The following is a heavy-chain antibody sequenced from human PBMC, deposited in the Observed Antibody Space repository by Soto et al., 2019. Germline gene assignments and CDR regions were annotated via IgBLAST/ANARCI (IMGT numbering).Heavy chain of an antibody. CDR1: GFTVSGNY. CDR2: IYSGGST. V-gene: IGHV3-66*01. J-gene: IGHJ6*03. Sequence: EVQLVESGGGLVQPGGSLRLSCAASGFTVSGNYMSWVRQAPGKGLEWVSVIYSGGSTYYADSVKGRFTISRDNSKNTLYLQMNSLRAEDTAVYYCARGGSGSGTYHNAYYYYYMDVWGKGTTVTVSS. CDR3: ARGGSGSGTYHNAYYYYYMDV. D-gene: IGHD3-10*01.